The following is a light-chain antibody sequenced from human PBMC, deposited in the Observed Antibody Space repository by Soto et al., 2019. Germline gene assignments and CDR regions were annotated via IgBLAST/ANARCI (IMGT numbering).Light chain of an antibody. CDR3: QQRSNWPKWT. CDR2: DAS. CDR1: QSVSSS. J-gene: IGKJ1*01. V-gene: IGKV3-11*01. Sequence: EIVLTQSPATLSLSPGERVTLSCRASQSVSSSLAWYQQKPGQAPRLLIYDASNRATGIPARFSGSGSGTDFTLTITSLEPEDFALYYCQQRSNWPKWTFGQGTKVEIK.